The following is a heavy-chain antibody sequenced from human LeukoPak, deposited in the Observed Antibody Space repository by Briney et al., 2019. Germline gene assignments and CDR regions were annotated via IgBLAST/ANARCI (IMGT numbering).Heavy chain of an antibody. J-gene: IGHJ4*02. D-gene: IGHD2-15*01. Sequence: PSETLSLTCAVSGYSLSSGYYWGWIRQPPGKGLEWIGSIYHSGSTYYNPSLKSRVTISVETSKNQFSLRLSSVTAADTAVYYCARHGGYCSGGSCYSGGTFDYWGQGTLVTVSS. V-gene: IGHV4-38-2*01. CDR3: ARHGGYCSGGSCYSGGTFDY. CDR1: GYSLSSGYY. CDR2: IYHSGST.